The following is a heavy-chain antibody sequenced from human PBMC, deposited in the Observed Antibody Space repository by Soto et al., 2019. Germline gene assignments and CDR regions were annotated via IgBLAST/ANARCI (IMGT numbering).Heavy chain of an antibody. V-gene: IGHV4-31*03. D-gene: IGHD3-16*01. CDR1: GGSVSSGAYY. J-gene: IGHJ3*02. CDR2: IHSSGSA. CDR3: ARDQRIGGAFDI. Sequence: QVQLQESGPGLVKPSQTLSLTCTVSGGSVSSGAYYWSWIRQYPGKGLECIGYIHSSGSAYYKPSLESRASISLDSSQNHFSLRLTSVTAADTAVYYCARDQRIGGAFDIWGQGTLVTVSS.